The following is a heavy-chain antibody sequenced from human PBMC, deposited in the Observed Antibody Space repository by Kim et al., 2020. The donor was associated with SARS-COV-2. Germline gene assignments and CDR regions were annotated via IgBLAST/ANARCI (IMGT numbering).Heavy chain of an antibody. Sequence: GGSLRLSCAASGFTFSSYAMSWVRQAPGKGLEWVSAISGSGGSTYYADSVKGRFTISRDNSKNTLYLQMNSLRAEDTAVYYCAKRYHYGDYGGYFDYWGQGTLVTVSS. CDR3: AKRYHYGDYGGYFDY. J-gene: IGHJ4*02. D-gene: IGHD4-17*01. CDR1: GFTFSSYA. CDR2: ISGSGGST. V-gene: IGHV3-23*01.